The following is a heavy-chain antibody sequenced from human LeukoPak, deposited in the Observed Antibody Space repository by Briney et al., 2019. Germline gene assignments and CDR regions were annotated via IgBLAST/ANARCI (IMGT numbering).Heavy chain of an antibody. J-gene: IGHJ5*02. CDR2: ISRSGDAT. Sequence: GGSLRLSCVPSGFTFTSYGMAWVRQAPRKRLEWVSGISRSGDATYYADSVKGRFTISRDNSKNTLYLQVNSLRVQEIAVYYCAKLRAPSSSSENNWFAPSAQGTLVTVSS. D-gene: IGHD6-6*01. CDR3: AKLRAPSSSSENNWFAP. V-gene: IGHV3-23*01. CDR1: GFTFTSYG.